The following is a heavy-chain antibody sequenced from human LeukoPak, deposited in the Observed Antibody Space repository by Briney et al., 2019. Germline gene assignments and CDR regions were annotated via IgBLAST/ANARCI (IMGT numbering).Heavy chain of an antibody. D-gene: IGHD1-26*01. V-gene: IGHV1-18*01. CDR1: GYTFTSYG. CDR2: ISAYNGNT. J-gene: IGHJ4*02. Sequence: ASVKVSCKASGYTFTSYGISWVRQARGQGLEWMGWISAYNGNTNYAQKLQGRVTMTTDTSTSTAYMELRSLRSDDTAVYYCARVDLPSGSYSGVPPGKFDYWGQGTLVTVSS. CDR3: ARVDLPSGSYSGVPPGKFDY.